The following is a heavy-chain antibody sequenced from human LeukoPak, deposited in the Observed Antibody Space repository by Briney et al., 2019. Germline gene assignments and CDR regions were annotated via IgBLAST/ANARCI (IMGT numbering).Heavy chain of an antibody. CDR1: GFTFSSCG. V-gene: IGHV3-33*01. J-gene: IGHJ3*02. Sequence: PGGSLRLSCAASGFTFSSCGMHWVRQAPGKGLEWVAVIWYDGSNKYYADSVKGRFTISRDDSKNTLYLQMNSLRAEDTAVYYCARDGRDSSGYYYLGAFDIWGQGTMVTVSS. CDR2: IWYDGSNK. CDR3: ARDGRDSSGYYYLGAFDI. D-gene: IGHD3-22*01.